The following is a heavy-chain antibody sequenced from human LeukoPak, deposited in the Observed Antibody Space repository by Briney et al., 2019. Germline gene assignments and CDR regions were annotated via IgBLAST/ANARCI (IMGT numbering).Heavy chain of an antibody. J-gene: IGHJ6*03. V-gene: IGHV3-33*01. D-gene: IGHD2-8*01. CDR1: GFTLGNHG. CDR3: ARHRGSVFKGYMDV. Sequence: GGSLRLSCAASGFTLGNHGMHWVRQAPGKGLEGVAIIYSDGVNKYCADSMKGRFTISRDTSKNTLFLEMESLRTEDTAVYYCARHRGSVFKGYMDVWGKGTTVTVSS. CDR2: IYSDGVNK.